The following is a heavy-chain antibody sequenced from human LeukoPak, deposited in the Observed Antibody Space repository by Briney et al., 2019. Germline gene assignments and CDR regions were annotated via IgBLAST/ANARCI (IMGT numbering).Heavy chain of an antibody. J-gene: IGHJ4*02. V-gene: IGHV1-2*04. CDR2: INPNSGGT. Sequence: ASVKVSCKASGYTFTGYYMHWVRQAPGQGLEWMGWINPNSGGTNYAQKFQGWVTMTRDTSISTAYMKLSRLRSDDTAVYYCAREVTAAGPLNYWGQGTLVTVSS. CDR3: AREVTAAGPLNY. D-gene: IGHD6-13*01. CDR1: GYTFTGYY.